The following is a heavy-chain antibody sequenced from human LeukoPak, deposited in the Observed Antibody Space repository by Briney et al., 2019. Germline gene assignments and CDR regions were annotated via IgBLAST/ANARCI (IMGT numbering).Heavy chain of an antibody. CDR3: VKNGWLDY. CDR2: ISTSRDST. V-gene: IGHV3-21*06. CDR1: GFTFSSQN. Sequence: GGSLRLSCAASGFTFSSQNMNCARQAPGKGLEWVAYISTSRDSTKYADSVEGRFTISRDNAENSLYLLMNSLRVEDTAVYYCVKNGWLDYWGQGMLVTVSS. D-gene: IGHD6-19*01. J-gene: IGHJ4*02.